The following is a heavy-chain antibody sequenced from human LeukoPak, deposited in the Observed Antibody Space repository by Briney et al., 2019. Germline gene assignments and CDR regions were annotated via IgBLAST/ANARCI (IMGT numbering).Heavy chain of an antibody. CDR3: ARDDYDSSGYYRHAFDI. CDR2: IYPGDSDT. Sequence: GESLKISCKGSGYNFTNYWIDWVRQMPGKGLEWMGIIYPGDSDTRYSPSFQGQVTFSADESISTAYLQWSSLKASDTAMYYCARDDYDSSGYYRHAFDIWGQGTMVTVSS. J-gene: IGHJ3*02. D-gene: IGHD3-22*01. V-gene: IGHV5-51*01. CDR1: GYNFTNYW.